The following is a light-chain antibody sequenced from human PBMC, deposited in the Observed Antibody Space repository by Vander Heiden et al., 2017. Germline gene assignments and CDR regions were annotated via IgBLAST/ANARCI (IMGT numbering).Light chain of an antibody. J-gene: IGKJ2*01. CDR3: MQDLQTPYT. Sequence: DIVMTQSPLSLPVTPGEPACISCRSSQGILHSNGYNYLDWYLQKPGQSPQLLIYLGSNRASGIPDRFSGSGSGTDFTLKISRVEAEDVGVYYCMQDLQTPYTFGQGTKLEIK. CDR1: QGILHSNGYNY. V-gene: IGKV2-28*01. CDR2: LGS.